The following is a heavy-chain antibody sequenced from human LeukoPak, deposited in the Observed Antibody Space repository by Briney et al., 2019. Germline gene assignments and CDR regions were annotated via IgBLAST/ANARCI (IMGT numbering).Heavy chain of an antibody. CDR1: GGPISSYY. V-gene: IGHV4-59*08. J-gene: IGHJ4*02. D-gene: IGHD2-15*01. Sequence: SETLSLTCTVSGGPISSYYWSWIRQPPGKGLEGFWYIYYSGSTNHNHSLKSRVTISVDTSKNQFSLKLSSVPAADTGVYYCARLEGGIVVVVADWGQGTLVTASS. CDR2: IYYSGST. CDR3: ARLEGGIVVVVAD.